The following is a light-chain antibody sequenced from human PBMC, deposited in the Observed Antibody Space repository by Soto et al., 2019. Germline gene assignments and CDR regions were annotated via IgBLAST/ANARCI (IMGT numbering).Light chain of an antibody. CDR2: DAS. Sequence: DIQMTQSPSTLAASVGDSVTITCRASQSISTWLAWYQQKPGKAPKLLIYDASSLEGGVPSRFSGSGSGTEFTLTISGLQPDDFATYYCQQYNSSSWTFGQGTKVEIK. J-gene: IGKJ1*01. CDR3: QQYNSSSWT. V-gene: IGKV1-5*01. CDR1: QSISTW.